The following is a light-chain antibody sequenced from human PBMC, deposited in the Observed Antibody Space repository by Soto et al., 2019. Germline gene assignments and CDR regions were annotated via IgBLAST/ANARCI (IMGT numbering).Light chain of an antibody. J-gene: IGKJ4*01. CDR3: QQYNSWPLT. Sequence: EIVLTQSPGTLSLSPGERATLSCRASQSVRTNYLAWYQQKPGQAPRLLIYNASNRATGIPDRFSGSGSGTDFTLTISRLEPEDFAVYYCQQYNSWPLTFGGGTKVDIK. CDR1: QSVRTNY. V-gene: IGKV3-20*01. CDR2: NAS.